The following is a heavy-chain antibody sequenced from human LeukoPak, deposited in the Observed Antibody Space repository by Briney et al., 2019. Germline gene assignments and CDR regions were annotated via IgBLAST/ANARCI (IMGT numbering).Heavy chain of an antibody. CDR1: GGSISSYY. D-gene: IGHD3-22*01. J-gene: IGHJ4*02. CDR3: ARLTAMIVVAD. V-gene: IGHV4-59*08. CDR2: IYYSGST. Sequence: PSETLSLTCTVSGGSISSYYWSWIRQPPGKGLEWIGYIYYSGSTNYNPSLKSRVTISVDTSKNQFSLKLSSVTAADTAVYYCARLTAMIVVADWGQGTLVTVSS.